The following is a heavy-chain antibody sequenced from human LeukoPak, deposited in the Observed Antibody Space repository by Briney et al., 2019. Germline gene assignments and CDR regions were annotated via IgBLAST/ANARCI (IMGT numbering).Heavy chain of an antibody. Sequence: GGSLRLSCAASGFTFSSHQMNWVRQAPGKGLEWVSYISSSGSSIHYADSVKGRFTISRDNAENSLYLQMNSLRAEDTALYYCVRDGIRDIPGIITIRYDYWGQGTLVTVSS. CDR3: VRDGIRDIPGIITIRYDY. CDR1: GFTFSSHQ. D-gene: IGHD3-10*01. J-gene: IGHJ4*02. V-gene: IGHV3-48*03. CDR2: ISSSGSSI.